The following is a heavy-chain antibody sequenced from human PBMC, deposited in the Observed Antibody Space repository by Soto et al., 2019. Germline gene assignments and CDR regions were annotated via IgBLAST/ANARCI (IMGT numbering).Heavy chain of an antibody. CDR1: GFTFTYSA. Sequence: ASVKVSCKTSGFTFTYSAIQWVRQARGQRLEWIGWIVVGSDNTNYAQKFQERVTITRDLSTNTVYMDLSSLSADDTAVYYCARALGTVTKDFWGQGTLVTVSS. CDR3: ARALGTVTKDF. V-gene: IGHV1-58*02. D-gene: IGHD4-17*01. CDR2: IVVGSDNT. J-gene: IGHJ1*01.